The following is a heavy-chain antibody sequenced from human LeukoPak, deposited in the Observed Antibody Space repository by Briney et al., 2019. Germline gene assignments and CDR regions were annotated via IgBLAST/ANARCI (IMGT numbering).Heavy chain of an antibody. CDR2: IHWNGDTT. Sequence: GGSLRLSCTASGFTFDVYGMNWVRQAPGKGREWISGIHWNGDTTNYAASVEGRFTISRDNAKNSLYLQMNSLRADDTALYYCAIGSRYYYYYYMDVLGKGTTVSVSS. CDR1: GFTFDVYG. V-gene: IGHV3-20*04. J-gene: IGHJ6*03. D-gene: IGHD3-9*01. CDR3: AIGSRYYYYYYMDV.